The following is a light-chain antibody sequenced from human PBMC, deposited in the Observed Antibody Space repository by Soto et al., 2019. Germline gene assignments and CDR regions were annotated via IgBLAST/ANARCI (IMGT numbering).Light chain of an antibody. Sequence: QSALTQPASVSGSPGQSNTISCTGTSSDVADYKNVSWYQQHPGKAPKAWTAEVTKRLPGVSDRLSGSKAGNTASLTISGRRAEDEADYYRASDTANNTLCFGTGTKLTVL. J-gene: IGLJ1*01. CDR3: ASDTANNTLC. V-gene: IGLV2-14*01. CDR2: EVT. CDR1: SSDVADYKN.